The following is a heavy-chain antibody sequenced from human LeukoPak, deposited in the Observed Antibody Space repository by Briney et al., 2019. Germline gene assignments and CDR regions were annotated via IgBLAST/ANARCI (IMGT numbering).Heavy chain of an antibody. D-gene: IGHD3-22*01. Sequence: GRSLRLSCAASGFTFSSYAVHWVRQAPGKGLEWVAVISYDGSNKYYADSVKGRFTISRDNSKNTLYLQMNSLRAEDTAVYYCARETYYYDSSGYNWFDPWGQGTLVTVSS. CDR1: GFTFSSYA. V-gene: IGHV3-30*01. J-gene: IGHJ5*02. CDR2: ISYDGSNK. CDR3: ARETYYYDSSGYNWFDP.